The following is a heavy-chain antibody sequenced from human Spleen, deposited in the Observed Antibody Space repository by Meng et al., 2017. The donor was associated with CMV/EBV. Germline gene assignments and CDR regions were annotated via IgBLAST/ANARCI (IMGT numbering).Heavy chain of an antibody. D-gene: IGHD2-2*01. CDR3: ALFEGYCSSTSCPEGYYGMDV. Sequence: GESLKISCGGSGFTFSDYPMSWVRQDPGKGLEWVSGISGSGGATYYADSVKGRFTMSRDNSKNTLYLQMNSLRAEDTAVYYCALFEGYCSSTSCPEGYYGMDVWGQGTTVTVSS. CDR1: GFTFSDYP. CDR2: ISGSGGAT. J-gene: IGHJ6*02. V-gene: IGHV3-23*01.